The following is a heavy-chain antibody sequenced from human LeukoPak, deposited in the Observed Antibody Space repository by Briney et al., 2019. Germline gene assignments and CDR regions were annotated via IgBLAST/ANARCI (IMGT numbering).Heavy chain of an antibody. CDR3: ARLGSGSNY. J-gene: IGHJ4*02. V-gene: IGHV6-1*01. D-gene: IGHD3-10*01. CDR1: GDSVSTNSAA. Sequence: SQTLSLTCAISGDSVSTNSAAWIWIRQSPSRGLEWLGRTYYRSKWYTEYAVSVKSRITINPDTSKNQFSLQLSSVNPEDTAVYYCARLGSGSNYWGQGTLVTVSS. CDR2: TYYRSKWYT.